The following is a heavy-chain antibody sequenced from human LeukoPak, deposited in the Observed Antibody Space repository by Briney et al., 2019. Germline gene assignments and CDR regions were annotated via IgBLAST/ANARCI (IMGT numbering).Heavy chain of an antibody. J-gene: IGHJ4*02. CDR1: GGSVSSGSYY. V-gene: IGHV4-61*01. Sequence: SETLSLTCTVSGGSVSSGSYYWSWIRQPPGKGLEWIGYIYYSGSTNYNPSLKSRVTISVDTSKNQFSLKLNSVTAADTAVYYCVRRNYYFDYWGQGTLVTVSS. CDR3: VRRNYYFDY. CDR2: IYYSGST.